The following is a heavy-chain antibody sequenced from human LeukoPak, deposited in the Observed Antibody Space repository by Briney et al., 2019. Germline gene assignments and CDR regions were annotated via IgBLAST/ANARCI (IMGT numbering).Heavy chain of an antibody. CDR1: GFTFSSYA. CDR3: AKGMPMSILGWARFDP. V-gene: IGHV3-23*01. CDR2: FSAIGART. D-gene: IGHD6-19*01. Sequence: TLRPSCAVSGFTFSSYAMTWFSRAPRRGLECFSAFSAIGARTYFADFMKGRFTTSRDNSKKTLYLQMNSLRVEDTAMYHCAKGMPMSILGWARFDPWGQGTLVTVSS. J-gene: IGHJ5*02.